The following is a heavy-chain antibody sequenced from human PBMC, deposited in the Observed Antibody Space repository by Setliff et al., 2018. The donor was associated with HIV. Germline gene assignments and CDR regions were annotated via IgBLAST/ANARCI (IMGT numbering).Heavy chain of an antibody. CDR2: INHSGST. Sequence: SETLSLTCAVYGGSFSGYYWSWIRQPPGKRLEWIGEINHSGSTNYNPSLKSRVTISVDTSKNQFSLKLSSVTAADTAVYYCARRGSGFFHYYYYMDVWGKGTTVTVSS. CDR1: GGSFSGYY. V-gene: IGHV4-34*01. J-gene: IGHJ6*03. CDR3: ARRGSGFFHYYYYMDV. D-gene: IGHD3-10*01.